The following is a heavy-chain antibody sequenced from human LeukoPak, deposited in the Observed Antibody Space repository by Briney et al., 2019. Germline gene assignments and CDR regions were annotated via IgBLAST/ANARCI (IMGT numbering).Heavy chain of an antibody. D-gene: IGHD6-13*01. CDR1: GGTFSSYA. CDR2: IIPIFGTA. CDR3: ARVAAAGTIPYYFDY. J-gene: IGHJ4*02. V-gene: IGHV1-69*13. Sequence: SVKVSFKASGGTFSSYAISWVRQAPGQGLEWMGGIIPIFGTANYAQKFQGRVTITADESTSTAYMELSSLRSEDMAVYYCARVAAAGTIPYYFDYWGQGTLVTVSS.